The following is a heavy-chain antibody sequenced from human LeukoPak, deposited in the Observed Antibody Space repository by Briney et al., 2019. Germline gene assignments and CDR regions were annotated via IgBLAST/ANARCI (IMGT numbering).Heavy chain of an antibody. V-gene: IGHV1-2*02. J-gene: IGHJ4*02. CDR3: ASLGDYYGSGSYAPFDH. D-gene: IGHD3-10*01. CDR2: INPNTGDT. CDR1: GYTFTVYY. Sequence: ASVKVSCTASGYTFTVYYMHWVRQAPGQGLEWLGLINPNTGDTRYAQKFQGRVTMTRDTSISTAYMELSSLRSDDTAIYYCASLGDYYGSGSYAPFDHWGQGTLVTVSS.